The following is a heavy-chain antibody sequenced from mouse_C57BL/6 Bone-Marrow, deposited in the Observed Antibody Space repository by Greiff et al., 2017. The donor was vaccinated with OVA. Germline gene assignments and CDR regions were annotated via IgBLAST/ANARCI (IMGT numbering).Heavy chain of an antibody. Sequence: QVQLQQPGAELVRPGTSVKLSCKASGYTFTSYWMHWVKQRPGQGLEWIGVIDPSDSYTNYHQKFKGKATLTVDTSSSTAYMQLSSLTSEDSAVYYCARATTVVAKNYWGQGTTLTVSS. CDR2: IDPSDSYT. CDR1: GYTFTSYW. D-gene: IGHD1-1*01. CDR3: ARATTVVAKNY. J-gene: IGHJ2*01. V-gene: IGHV1-59*01.